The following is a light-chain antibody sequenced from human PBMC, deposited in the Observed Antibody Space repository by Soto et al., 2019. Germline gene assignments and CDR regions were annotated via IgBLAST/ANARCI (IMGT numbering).Light chain of an antibody. CDR1: QRISNNY. CDR3: QQHGCSPPLT. Sequence: VLAQAAGTLYLAPGGRATLSCRASQRISNNYLAWYQQRPGQAPRLLIYAASSRANGSPARFSGSAAGAGFALTVSRLEPEDFAGYYCQQHGCSPPLTFGQGTRLEIK. J-gene: IGKJ5*01. CDR2: AAS. V-gene: IGKV3-20*01.